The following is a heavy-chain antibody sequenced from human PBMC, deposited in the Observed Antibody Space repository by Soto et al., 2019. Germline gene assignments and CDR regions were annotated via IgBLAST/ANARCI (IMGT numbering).Heavy chain of an antibody. CDR3: ATTADPTADRAFDF. D-gene: IGHD1-26*01. Sequence: PGGSLRLSCAASGFSFHYYTMNWVRQAPGKGLEWVSAISRASNVIFYADSVEGRFTISRDNAQNLLYLNMNSLRAEDTAIYYCATTADPTADRAFDFWGQGTVVTVSS. CDR1: GFSFHYYT. V-gene: IGHV3-21*06. CDR2: ISRASNVI. J-gene: IGHJ3*01.